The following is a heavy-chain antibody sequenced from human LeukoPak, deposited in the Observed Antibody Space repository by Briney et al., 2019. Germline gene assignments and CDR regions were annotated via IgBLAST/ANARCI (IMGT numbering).Heavy chain of an antibody. Sequence: PSETLSLTCTVSGGSINNYYWTWIRQPPGKGLEWIGYIYYRGSTSYNPSLKSRVTLSVDTSKNQFSLKLNSVTAADTAVYFCARGLEYGSQSDYYFDYWGQGTLVTVSS. CDR1: GGSINNYY. CDR3: ARGLEYGSQSDYYFDY. J-gene: IGHJ4*02. V-gene: IGHV4-59*01. D-gene: IGHD3-10*01. CDR2: IYYRGST.